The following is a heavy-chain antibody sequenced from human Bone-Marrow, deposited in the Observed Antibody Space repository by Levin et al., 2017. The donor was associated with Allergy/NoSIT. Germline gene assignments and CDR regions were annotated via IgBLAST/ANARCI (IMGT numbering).Heavy chain of an antibody. J-gene: IGHJ4*02. CDR1: GGSISSSNW. CDR3: ARGGHSSGWIFDY. Sequence: SETLSLTCAVSGGSISSSNWWSWVRQPPGKGLEWIGEIYHSGSTNYNPSLKSRVTISVDKSKNQFSLKLSSVTAADTAVYYCARGGHSSGWIFDYWGQGTLVTVSS. V-gene: IGHV4-4*02. D-gene: IGHD6-19*01. CDR2: IYHSGST.